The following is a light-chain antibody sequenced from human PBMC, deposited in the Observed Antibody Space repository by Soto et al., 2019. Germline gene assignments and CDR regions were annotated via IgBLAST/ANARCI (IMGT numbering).Light chain of an antibody. CDR2: DAS. J-gene: IGKJ1*01. V-gene: IGKV1-5*01. Sequence: DIQMTQSPSTLSAFVGDRVTITCRASQSISSWLAWYQQKPGKAPKLLIYDASSLESGVPSRFSGRGSGTEFTLTISSLQPDDFAVYYCQQYGSLSWTFGQGTRVEIK. CDR3: QQYGSLSWT. CDR1: QSISSW.